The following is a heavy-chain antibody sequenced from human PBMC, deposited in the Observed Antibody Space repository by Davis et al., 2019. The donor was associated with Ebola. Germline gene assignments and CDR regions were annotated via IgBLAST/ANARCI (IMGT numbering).Heavy chain of an antibody. Sequence: GESLKISCKGSGYSFTSYWIGWVRQMPGKGLEWMGIIYPGDSDTRYSPSFQGQATISADKSISTAYLQWSSLKASDTAMYYCARRTTVANWYFDLWGRGTLVTVSS. V-gene: IGHV5-51*01. CDR2: IYPGDSDT. CDR1: GYSFTSYW. CDR3: ARRTTVANWYFDL. J-gene: IGHJ2*01. D-gene: IGHD4-17*01.